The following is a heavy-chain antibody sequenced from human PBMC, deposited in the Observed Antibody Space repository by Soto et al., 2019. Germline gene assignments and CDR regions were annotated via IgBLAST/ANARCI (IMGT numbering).Heavy chain of an antibody. CDR3: ARESYDSGSFDY. J-gene: IGHJ4*02. CDR2: IWYDGSNK. V-gene: IGHV3-33*01. D-gene: IGHD3-10*01. CDR1: GFTFSSYG. Sequence: PGVSLRLSCAASGFTFSSYGMHWVRQAPGKGLEWVAVIWYDGSNKYYADSVKGRFTISRDNSKDTLYLLMNSLRAEDTAVYYCARESYDSGSFDYWGQGTLVTVSS.